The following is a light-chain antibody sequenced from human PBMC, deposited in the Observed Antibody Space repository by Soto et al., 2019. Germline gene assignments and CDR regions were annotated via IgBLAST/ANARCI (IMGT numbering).Light chain of an antibody. Sequence: DIQMTQSPSSLSASVGDRVTITCRASQSISSYLSWHQQKPGKAPKLLINVASTLQSGVPSRFSGSGSGTDFTLAISSLQPEDFATYYCQQSSSTPQTFGGGTRVEIK. CDR1: QSISSY. CDR2: VAS. V-gene: IGKV1-39*01. J-gene: IGKJ4*01. CDR3: QQSSSTPQT.